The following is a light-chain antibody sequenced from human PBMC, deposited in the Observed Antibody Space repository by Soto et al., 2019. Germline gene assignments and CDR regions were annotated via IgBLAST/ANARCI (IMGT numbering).Light chain of an antibody. CDR1: SSDVGGYSY. CDR2: EVN. J-gene: IGLJ2*01. V-gene: IGLV2-8*01. CDR3: NSYAGSNNLV. Sequence: QSALTQPPSASGSPGQSVTISCTGTSSDVGGYSYVSWYQQHPGKAPKLMIYEVNKRPSGVPDRFSGSKSGNTASLTVSGLQAEDEADYYCNSYAGSNNLVFGGGTQLTVL.